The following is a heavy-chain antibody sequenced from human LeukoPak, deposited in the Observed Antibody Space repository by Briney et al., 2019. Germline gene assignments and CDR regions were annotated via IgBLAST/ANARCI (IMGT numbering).Heavy chain of an antibody. J-gene: IGHJ4*02. CDR1: GFTVSSKF. CDR3: AKDEVTSGGGLDY. Sequence: GGSPRLSCAASGFTVSSKFMHWARQAPGKGLEWVSVIYSGGITYYADSVKGRFTVSRDNSRNTMYLHMNSLKVEDTAVYYCAKDEVTSGGGLDYWGQGTLVTVSS. CDR2: IYSGGIT. V-gene: IGHV3-53*01. D-gene: IGHD3-16*01.